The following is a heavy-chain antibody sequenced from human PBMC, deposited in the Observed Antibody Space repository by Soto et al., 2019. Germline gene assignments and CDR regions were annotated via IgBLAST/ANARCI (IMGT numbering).Heavy chain of an antibody. D-gene: IGHD3-10*01. CDR2: IIPIFGTA. V-gene: IGHV1-69*01. Sequence: QVQLVQSGAEVKKPGSSVKVSCKASGGTFSSYAISWVRQAPGQGLEWMGGIIPIFGTANYAQKFQGRVTITADESTSTAYMELSSLRSEDTAVYYCARGDYYGSGCAIYYYYGMDVWGQGTTVTVSS. CDR1: GGTFSSYA. J-gene: IGHJ6*02. CDR3: ARGDYYGSGCAIYYYYGMDV.